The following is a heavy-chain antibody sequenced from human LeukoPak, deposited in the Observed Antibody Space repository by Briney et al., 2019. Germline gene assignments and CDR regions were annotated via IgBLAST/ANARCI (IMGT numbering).Heavy chain of an antibody. CDR1: GYTFTSYG. V-gene: IGHV1-18*01. D-gene: IGHD4-17*01. Sequence: ASVKVSCKASGYTFTSYGISWVRQAPGQGLEWMGWISAYNGNTNYAQKLQGRVTMTTDTSTSTAYMELRSLRSDDTAVYYCARVGYGGNSGYYFDYWGQGTLVTVSS. CDR3: ARVGYGGNSGYYFDY. J-gene: IGHJ4*02. CDR2: ISAYNGNT.